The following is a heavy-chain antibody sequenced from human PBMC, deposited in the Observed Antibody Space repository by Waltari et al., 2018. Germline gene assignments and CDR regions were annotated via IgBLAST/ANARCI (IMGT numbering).Heavy chain of an antibody. CDR2: IYHSGST. CDR1: GYSISSGYY. Sequence: QVQLQESGPGLVKPSETLSLTCAVSGYSISSGYYWGWIRQPPGKGLEWIGSIYHSGSTYYNPSLKSRVTISVDTSKNQFSLKLSSVTAADTAVYYCARVFSSSPQNFGYWGQGTLVTVSS. D-gene: IGHD6-6*01. CDR3: ARVFSSSPQNFGY. V-gene: IGHV4-38-2*01. J-gene: IGHJ4*02.